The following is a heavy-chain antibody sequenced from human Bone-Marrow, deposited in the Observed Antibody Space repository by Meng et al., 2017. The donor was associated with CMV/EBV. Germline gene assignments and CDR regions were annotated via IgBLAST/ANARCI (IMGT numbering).Heavy chain of an antibody. D-gene: IGHD4-11*01. Sequence: GGSLRLSCAASGFSFSSYWMSWVRQAPEKGLEWVANIKQDGSEKYYVDSVKGRFTISRDNAKHSLYLQMNSLRAEDTAVYYCARGNTVPSPADYWGQGTLVTVSS. CDR1: GFSFSSYW. J-gene: IGHJ4*02. V-gene: IGHV3-7*01. CDR2: IKQDGSEK. CDR3: ARGNTVPSPADY.